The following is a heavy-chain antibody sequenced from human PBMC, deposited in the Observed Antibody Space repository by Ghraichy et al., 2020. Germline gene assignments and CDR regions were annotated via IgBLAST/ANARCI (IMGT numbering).Heavy chain of an antibody. Sequence: GSLRLSCAASGFGFNTYSMHWVRQAPGKGLEWVAVVTYDGRNKYYADSVKGRFTISRDNSKETLYLQLTSLRLEDTAVYYCAREERSRSSYFLDYWGQGALVTVSS. CDR2: VTYDGRNK. D-gene: IGHD6-13*01. J-gene: IGHJ4*02. CDR3: AREERSRSSYFLDY. V-gene: IGHV3-30*03. CDR1: GFGFNTYS.